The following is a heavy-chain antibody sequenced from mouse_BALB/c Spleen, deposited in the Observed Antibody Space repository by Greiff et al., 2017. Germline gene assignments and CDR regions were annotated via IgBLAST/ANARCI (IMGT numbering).Heavy chain of an antibody. V-gene: IGHV5-17*02. J-gene: IGHJ2*01. CDR1: GFTFSSFG. D-gene: IGHD1-1*01. Sequence: EVQRVESGGGLVQPGGSRKLSCAASGFTFSSFGMHWVRQAPEKGLEWVAYISSGSSTIYYADTVKGRFTISRDNPKNTLFLQMTSLRSEDTAMYYCARVPHYGSSYYFDYWGQGTTLTVSS. CDR3: ARVPHYGSSYYFDY. CDR2: ISSGSSTI.